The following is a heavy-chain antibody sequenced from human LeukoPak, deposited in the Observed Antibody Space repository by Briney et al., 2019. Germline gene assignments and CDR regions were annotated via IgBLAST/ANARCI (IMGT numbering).Heavy chain of an antibody. CDR2: ISDDGSKK. Sequence: GGSLRLSCVASGFAFSSYGMHWVRQAPGEGLEWVAVISDDGSKKYYVDSVKGRFTISRDNSKNTLYLQMNSLRAEDTAVYYCAKDGQGLTYYFDYWGQGTLVTVSS. J-gene: IGHJ4*02. D-gene: IGHD3-16*01. CDR3: AKDGQGLTYYFDY. V-gene: IGHV3-30*18. CDR1: GFAFSSYG.